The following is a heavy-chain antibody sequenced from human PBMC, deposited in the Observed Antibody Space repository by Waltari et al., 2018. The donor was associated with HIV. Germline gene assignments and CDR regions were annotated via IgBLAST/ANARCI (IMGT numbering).Heavy chain of an antibody. Sequence: SGYTFTSYAMHWVRQAPGQRLEWMGWSNAGNGNTKYSQEFQGRVTITRDTSASTAYMELSSLRSEDMAVYYCARGYSSGWYGMDVWGQGTTVTVSS. CDR3: ARGYSSGWYGMDV. D-gene: IGHD6-19*01. V-gene: IGHV1-3*02. J-gene: IGHJ6*02. CDR1: GYTFTSYA. CDR2: SNAGNGNT.